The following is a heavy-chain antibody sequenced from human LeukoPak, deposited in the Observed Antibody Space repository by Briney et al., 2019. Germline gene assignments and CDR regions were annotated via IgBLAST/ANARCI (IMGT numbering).Heavy chain of an antibody. CDR1: GFTFRNAW. D-gene: IGHD4-17*01. Sequence: GGSLRLSCAASGFTFRNAWMSWVRQAPGKGLEWVGRLKSKTDGGATDYAAPVKGRFTISRDDSENTLYLQMSSLKTEDTAVYYCTHDYGDRGGFDYWGQGTLVTVSS. J-gene: IGHJ4*02. V-gene: IGHV3-15*01. CDR3: THDYGDRGGFDY. CDR2: LKSKTDGGAT.